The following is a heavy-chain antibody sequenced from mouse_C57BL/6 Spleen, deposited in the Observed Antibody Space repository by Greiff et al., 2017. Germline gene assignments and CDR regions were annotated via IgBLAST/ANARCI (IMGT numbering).Heavy chain of an antibody. Sequence: QVQLQQPGAELVKPGASVKMSCKASGYTFTSYWITWVKQRPGQGLEWIGDIYPGSGSTNYNEKFKSKATLTVDNSSSTAYMQLSSLTSEDSAVYYWARSGGPGAMDYWGQGTSVTVSS. CDR1: GYTFTSYW. J-gene: IGHJ4*01. D-gene: IGHD3-1*01. CDR2: IYPGSGST. CDR3: ARSGGPGAMDY. V-gene: IGHV1-55*01.